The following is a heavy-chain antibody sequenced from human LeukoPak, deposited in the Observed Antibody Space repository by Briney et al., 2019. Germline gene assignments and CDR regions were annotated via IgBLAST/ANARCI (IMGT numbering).Heavy chain of an antibody. V-gene: IGHV1-3*03. D-gene: IGHD3-22*01. CDR1: GFPFTSYA. CDR3: AVGDYYYDTRFDY. Sequence: GASVTVSCKASGFPFTSYAIHWVRQAPGQRLEWMGWVNADNSNTKYSQEFQGRVTITRDTSASTAYMDLNSLRSEDMAVYYCAVGDYYYDTRFDYWGQGTLGTVSS. J-gene: IGHJ4*02. CDR2: VNADNSNT.